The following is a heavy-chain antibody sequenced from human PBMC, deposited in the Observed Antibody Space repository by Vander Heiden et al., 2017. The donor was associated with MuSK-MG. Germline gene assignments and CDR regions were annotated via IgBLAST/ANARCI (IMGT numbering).Heavy chain of an antibody. CDR2: IKGDGSQS. D-gene: IGHD6-19*01. Sequence: EVQLVESGGGLVQPGGSLRLSCVASGFTFTTYWMYWVRQAPGKGLEWVANIKGDGSQSYYVDSVKGRFIISRDNAKNALFLQMNSLRAEDTAVYYCARDHILGWCMDRWGQGTLVTVSS. CDR1: GFTFTTYW. V-gene: IGHV3-7*03. J-gene: IGHJ5*02. CDR3: ARDHILGWCMDR.